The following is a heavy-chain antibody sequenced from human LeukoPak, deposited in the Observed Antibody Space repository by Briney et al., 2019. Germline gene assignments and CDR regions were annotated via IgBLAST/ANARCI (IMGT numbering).Heavy chain of an antibody. CDR2: ISYDGSNK. V-gene: IGHV3-30*18. CDR3: AKDQGVTMIVAFDY. D-gene: IGHD3-22*01. J-gene: IGHJ4*02. Sequence: GGSLRLSCAASGFTFSTYGMHWVRQAPGKGLEWVAVISYDGSNKYYADSVKGRFTISRDNSKNTLYLQMNSLRAEDTAVYYCAKDQGVTMIVAFDYWGQGTLVTVSS. CDR1: GFTFSTYG.